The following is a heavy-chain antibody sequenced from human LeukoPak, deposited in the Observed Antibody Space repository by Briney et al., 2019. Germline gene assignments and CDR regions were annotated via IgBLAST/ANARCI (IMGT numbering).Heavy chain of an antibody. CDR1: GFTFGDYA. D-gene: IGHD2-2*01. V-gene: IGHV3-49*04. CDR2: IRSKAYGGTT. Sequence: GGSLRLSCTASGFTFGDYAMSWVRQAPGKGLEWVGFIRSKAYGGTTEYAASVKGRFTISRDDSKSIAYLQMNSLKTEDTAVYYCTRDTSSTSGYYMDVWGKGTTVTVSS. CDR3: TRDTSSTSGYYMDV. J-gene: IGHJ6*03.